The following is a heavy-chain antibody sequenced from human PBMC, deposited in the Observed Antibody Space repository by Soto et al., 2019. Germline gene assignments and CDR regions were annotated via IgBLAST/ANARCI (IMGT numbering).Heavy chain of an antibody. CDR2: ISSSSSTV. Sequence: SVTLACAATRFSFSSSSMNCVLLAPGKGLEWVSYISSSSSTVYYADSVKGRFTISRDNAKNSLYLQMNSLRDEDTAVYYRPRGQCKGDYWHGQYVLGRGTT. V-gene: IGHV3-48*02. D-gene: IGHD2-15*01. CDR3: PRGQCKGDYWHGQYV. CDR1: RFSFSSSS. J-gene: IGHJ6*02.